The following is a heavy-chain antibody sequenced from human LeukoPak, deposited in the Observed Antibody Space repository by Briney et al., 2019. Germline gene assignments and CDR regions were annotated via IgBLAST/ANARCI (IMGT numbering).Heavy chain of an antibody. D-gene: IGHD1-26*01. CDR2: IIPIFGTA. CDR3: ASEGRSIVGAYEPQYLGVMGY. CDR1: GGTFTSYA. V-gene: IGHV1-69*13. J-gene: IGHJ4*02. Sequence: SVWVSCKASGGTFTSYAISWGRQAPRQGLEWRGGIIPIFGTANYAQKFQGRVTITADESTSTAYMELSSLRSEDTAVYYCASEGRSIVGAYEPQYLGVMGYWGQGPLVTVSS.